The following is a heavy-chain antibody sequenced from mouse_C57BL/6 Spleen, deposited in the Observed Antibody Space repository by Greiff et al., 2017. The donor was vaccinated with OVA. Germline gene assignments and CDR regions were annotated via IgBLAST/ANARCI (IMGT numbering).Heavy chain of an antibody. D-gene: IGHD2-4*01. CDR2: IYPRDGST. J-gene: IGHJ3*01. V-gene: IGHV1-85*01. CDR3: ARRGGDYDAWFAY. Sequence: QLQQSGPELVKPGASVKLSCKASGYTFTSYDINWVKQRPGQGLEWIGWIYPRDGSTKYNEKFKGKATVTVDTSSSTAYMELHSLTSEDSAVYFCARRGGDYDAWFAYWGQGTLVTVSA. CDR1: GYTFTSYD.